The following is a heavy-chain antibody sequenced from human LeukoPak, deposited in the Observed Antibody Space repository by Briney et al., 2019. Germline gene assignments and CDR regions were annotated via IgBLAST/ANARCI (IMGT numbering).Heavy chain of an antibody. CDR1: GFTFSSYA. CDR2: ISGSGGST. J-gene: IGHJ6*02. V-gene: IGHV3-23*01. D-gene: IGHD3-10*01. Sequence: GGSLRLSCAASGFTFSSYAMSWVRQAPGKGLEWVSAISGSGGSTYYADSVKGRFTISRDNSKNTLYLQMNSLKTEDTAVYYCTIFMGYYYYYYGMDVWGQGTTVTVSS. CDR3: TIFMGYYYYYYGMDV.